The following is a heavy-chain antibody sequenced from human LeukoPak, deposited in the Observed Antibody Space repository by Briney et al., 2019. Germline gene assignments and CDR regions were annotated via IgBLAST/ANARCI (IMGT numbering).Heavy chain of an antibody. D-gene: IGHD6-19*01. CDR3: ATGAGTILPTVAGTLYY. Sequence: GASVKVSCKASGYTFTSYAMNWVRQAPRQGLEWMGWINTNTGNPTYAQGFTGRFVFSLDTSVSTAYLQISSLKAEDTAVYYCATGAGTILPTVAGTLYYWGQGTLVTVSS. J-gene: IGHJ4*02. CDR1: GYTFTSYA. V-gene: IGHV7-4-1*02. CDR2: INTNTGNP.